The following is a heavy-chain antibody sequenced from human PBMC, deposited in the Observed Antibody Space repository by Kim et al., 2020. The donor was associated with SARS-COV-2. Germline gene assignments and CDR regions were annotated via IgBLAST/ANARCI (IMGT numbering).Heavy chain of an antibody. D-gene: IGHD3-10*01. CDR3: ARRSGVDV. Sequence: GGSLRLSCAASGFTLSLYSMSWVRQAPGKGLEWVSYISSGSDTIYYADSVKGRFTISRDNAKNSLYLQMDSLRDEDTAVYYCARRSGVDVWGQGTTVTVSS. CDR2: ISSGSDTI. V-gene: IGHV3-48*02. CDR1: GFTLSLYS. J-gene: IGHJ6*02.